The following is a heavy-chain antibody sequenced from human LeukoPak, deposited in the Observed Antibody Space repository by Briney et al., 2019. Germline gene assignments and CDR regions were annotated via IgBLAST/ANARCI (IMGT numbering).Heavy chain of an antibody. Sequence: GGSLRHSCAASGFTFSSYHMNWVRQAPGKGLEWVSYISIISSTIYYADSVKGRFTISRDDAKNSVYLQMNSLRAEDTAVYYCARTYERELDYWGQGTLVTVSS. CDR1: GFTFSSYH. CDR3: ARTYERELDY. CDR2: ISIISSTI. J-gene: IGHJ4*02. V-gene: IGHV3-48*01. D-gene: IGHD5-12*01.